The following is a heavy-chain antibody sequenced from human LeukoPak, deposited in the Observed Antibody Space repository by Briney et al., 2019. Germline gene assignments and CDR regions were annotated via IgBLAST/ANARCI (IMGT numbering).Heavy chain of an antibody. D-gene: IGHD6-13*01. CDR1: GYTFTVYY. V-gene: IGHV1-2*02. J-gene: IGHJ4*02. CDR2: INANSGGT. Sequence: AAVKVSCKASGYTFTVYYMHWVRHAPGQGLEWMGWINANSGGTNYAQKFQGRVTMTRDTSISTAYMELSRLRSDDTAVYYCAREGGYRYQDYFDYWGQGTLVTVS. CDR3: AREGGYRYQDYFDY.